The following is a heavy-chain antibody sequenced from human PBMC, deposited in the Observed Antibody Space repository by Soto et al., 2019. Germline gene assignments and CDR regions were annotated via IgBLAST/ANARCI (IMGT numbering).Heavy chain of an antibody. CDR3: AKRAYGSDFDY. D-gene: IGHD3-10*01. J-gene: IGHJ4*02. Sequence: EVQLLESGGGLVQPGGSLRLSCAAPGFTFSSYAMNWVRQAPGKGLEWVSVISGSGDSTYYADSVKGRFTISRDNSKNTLYLQMNSLRAEDTAVYYCAKRAYGSDFDYWGQGTLVTVSS. CDR2: ISGSGDST. V-gene: IGHV3-23*01. CDR1: GFTFSSYA.